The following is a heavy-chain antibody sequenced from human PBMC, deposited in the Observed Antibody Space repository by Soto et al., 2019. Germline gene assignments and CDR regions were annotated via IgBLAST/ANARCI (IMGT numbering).Heavy chain of an antibody. CDR3: AKDVATVTSGDY. V-gene: IGHV3-30*18. J-gene: IGHJ4*02. CDR2: ISYDGSNK. D-gene: IGHD4-17*01. Sequence: VGSLRLSCAASGFTFSSYGMHWVRQAPGKGLEWVAVISYDGSNKYYADSVKGRFTISRDNSKNTLYLQMNSLRAEDTAVYYCAKDVATVTSGDYWGQGTLVTVSS. CDR1: GFTFSSYG.